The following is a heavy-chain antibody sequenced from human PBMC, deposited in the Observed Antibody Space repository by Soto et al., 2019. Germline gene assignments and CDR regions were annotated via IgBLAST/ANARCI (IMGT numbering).Heavy chain of an antibody. CDR2: IYHSGST. CDR3: ARASRNYFDY. Sequence: SETLSLTCTVSCDTITDYYWSWIRQPPGKGLEWIGYIYHSGSTYYNPSLKSRVTISIDTSKTQFSLKLSSVTAADTAVYYCARASRNYFDYWGQGTLVTVSS. CDR1: CDTITDYY. V-gene: IGHV4-59*01. J-gene: IGHJ4*02.